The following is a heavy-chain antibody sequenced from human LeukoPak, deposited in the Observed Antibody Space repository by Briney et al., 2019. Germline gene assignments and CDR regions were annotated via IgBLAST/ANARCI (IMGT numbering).Heavy chain of an antibody. D-gene: IGHD6-13*01. CDR3: ARGYIAADDNS. CDR2: INPNNGDT. J-gene: IGHJ5*02. V-gene: IGHV1-2*02. CDR1: ENTFTEYY. Sequence: ASVKVSCKASENTFTEYYIHWVRQAPGQGLEYMGWINPNNGDTNYEPKFQGRVTMTRDTSINTAYMELSRLGSDDTAVYFCARGYIAADDNSWGQGTLVTVSS.